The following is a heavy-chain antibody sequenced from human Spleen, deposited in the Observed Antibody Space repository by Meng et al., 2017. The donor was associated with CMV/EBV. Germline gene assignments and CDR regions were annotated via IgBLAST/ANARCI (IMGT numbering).Heavy chain of an antibody. CDR1: GFTFSNYA. J-gene: IGHJ3*02. CDR3: ATPRYSGSPHDAFDI. V-gene: IGHV3-23*01. D-gene: IGHD1-26*01. CDR2: ITASSGST. Sequence: GESLKISCAASGFTFSNYAMSWVRQAPGKGLEWVSGITASSGSTYYADSVKGRFTISRDNSKNTLYLQMNSLRAEDTAIYYCATPRYSGSPHDAFDIWGQGTMVTVSS.